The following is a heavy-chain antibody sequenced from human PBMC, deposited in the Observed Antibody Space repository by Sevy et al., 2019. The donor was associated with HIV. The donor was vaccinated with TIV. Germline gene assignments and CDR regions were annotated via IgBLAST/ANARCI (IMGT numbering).Heavy chain of an antibody. Sequence: SETLSLTCTVSGGSISSSSYYWGWIRQPPGKGLEWIGSTYYSGSTYYNPSLKSRVTISVDTSKNQFSLKLSSVTAADTAVYYCASLGVPAGSRGGGTTPNYYYYGMDVWGQGTTVTVSS. V-gene: IGHV4-39*01. D-gene: IGHD2-2*01. CDR3: ASLGVPAGSRGGGTTPNYYYYGMDV. CDR1: GGSISSSSYY. CDR2: TYYSGST. J-gene: IGHJ6*02.